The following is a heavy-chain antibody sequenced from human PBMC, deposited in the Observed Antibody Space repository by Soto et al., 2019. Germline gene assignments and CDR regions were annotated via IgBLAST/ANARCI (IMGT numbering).Heavy chain of an antibody. CDR2: ISGSGGST. Sequence: PGGSLRLSCAASGFTFSSYAMSWVRQAPGKGLEWVSAISGSGGSTYYADSVKGRFTISRDNSKNTLYLQMNSLRAEDTAVYYCAKSSVGGYGDYVSYFDYWGQGTLVTVSS. CDR1: GFTFSSYA. V-gene: IGHV3-23*01. CDR3: AKSSVGGYGDYVSYFDY. D-gene: IGHD4-17*01. J-gene: IGHJ4*02.